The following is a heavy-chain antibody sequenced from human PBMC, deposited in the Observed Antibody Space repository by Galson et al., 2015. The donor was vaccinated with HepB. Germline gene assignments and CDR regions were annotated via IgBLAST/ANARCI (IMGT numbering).Heavy chain of an antibody. D-gene: IGHD2/OR15-2a*01. Sequence: SLRLSCAASGFSFSDSAVHWVRQASGKGLGWLGHIRNKQKNYATAYAASGYGRFLISRDESENTAYLQMNSLRTEDPAVYYCVRHVEYYRAFWGQGALVTVSS. CDR3: VRHVEYYRAF. V-gene: IGHV3-73*01. CDR1: GFSFSDSA. CDR2: IRNKQKNYAT. J-gene: IGHJ4*02.